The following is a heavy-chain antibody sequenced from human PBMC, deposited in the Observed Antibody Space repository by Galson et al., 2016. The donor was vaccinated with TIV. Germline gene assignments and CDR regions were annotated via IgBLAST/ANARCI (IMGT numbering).Heavy chain of an antibody. J-gene: IGHJ6*02. D-gene: IGHD3-10*01. CDR1: GFTFIIFD. Sequence: SLRLSCAASGFTFIIFDMSWVRQAPGKGLEWVSAISGSGDRTYYADSVKGRFTISRDTSQNTLYLQMNSLRAEDTAICYCAKEIGEGAYGSGSGLDVWGQGTTVTVSS. CDR2: ISGSGDRT. V-gene: IGHV3-23*01. CDR3: AKEIGEGAYGSGSGLDV.